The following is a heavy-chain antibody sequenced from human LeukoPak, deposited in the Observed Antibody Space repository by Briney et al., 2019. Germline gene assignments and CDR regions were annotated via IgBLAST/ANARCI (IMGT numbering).Heavy chain of an antibody. V-gene: IGHV1-2*02. Sequence: ASVKVSCKASGGTFSSYAISWVRQAPGQGLGWMGWINPNSGGTNYAQKFQGRVTMTRDTSISTAYMELSRLRSDDTAVYYCARAGYSSAYDAFDIWGQGTMVTVSS. CDR3: ARAGYSSAYDAFDI. CDR2: INPNSGGT. D-gene: IGHD6-19*01. J-gene: IGHJ3*02. CDR1: GGTFSSYA.